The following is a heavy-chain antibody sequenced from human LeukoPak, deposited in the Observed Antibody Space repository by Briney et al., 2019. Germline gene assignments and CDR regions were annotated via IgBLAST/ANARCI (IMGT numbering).Heavy chain of an antibody. CDR1: GYTFTDYY. Sequence: ASVKVSCKASGYTFTDYYIHWVRQAPGQGLEWMGWISPNSGGTNYAQKFQGRVTMTRDTSISTAFMDLSRLRSDDTAVYYCARDLAGSGDYWGQGTLVTVSS. V-gene: IGHV1-2*02. J-gene: IGHJ4*02. CDR2: ISPNSGGT. CDR3: ARDLAGSGDY. D-gene: IGHD3-10*01.